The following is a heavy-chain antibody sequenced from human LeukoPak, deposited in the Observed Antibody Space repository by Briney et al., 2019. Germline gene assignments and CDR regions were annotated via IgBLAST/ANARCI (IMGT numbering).Heavy chain of an antibody. J-gene: IGHJ4*02. CDR3: ARDPSSKDYGDYAFDY. CDR1: GFTFSSYA. CDR2: ISGSGGST. V-gene: IGHV3-23*01. D-gene: IGHD4-17*01. Sequence: GGSLRLSCAASGFTFSSYAMSWVRQAPGKGLEWVSAISGSGGSTYYADSVKGRFTISRDNSKNTLYLQMNSLRAEDTAVYYCARDPSSKDYGDYAFDYWGQGTLVTVSS.